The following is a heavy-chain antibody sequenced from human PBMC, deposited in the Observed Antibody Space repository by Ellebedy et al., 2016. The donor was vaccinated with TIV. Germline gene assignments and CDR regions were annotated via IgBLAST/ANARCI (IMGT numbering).Heavy chain of an antibody. CDR3: AKDRTPGDGYWVFDN. J-gene: IGHJ4*02. D-gene: IGHD5-18*01. V-gene: IGHV3-23*01. CDR1: GFTFSPYA. CDR2: IVGSGA. Sequence: PGGSLRLSCAASGFTFSPYAMAWVRQAPGKGLEWVSGIVGSGAQKYADSVKGRFTISRDKSKRTVYLQMNSLRAEDTAVYFCAKDRTPGDGYWVFDNWGQGTLVSVSS.